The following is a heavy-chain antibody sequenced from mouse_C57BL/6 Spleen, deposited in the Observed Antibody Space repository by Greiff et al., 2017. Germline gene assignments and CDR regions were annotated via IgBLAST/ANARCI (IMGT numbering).Heavy chain of an antibody. V-gene: IGHV1-9*01. CDR2: ILPGSGST. CDR3: ARRYYGGRYFDV. CDR1: GYTFTGYW. D-gene: IGHD1-2*01. J-gene: IGHJ1*03. Sequence: QVQLKESGAELMKPGASVKLSCKATGYTFTGYWIEWVKQRPGHGLEWIGEILPGSGSTNYNEKFKGKATFTADPSSNTAYMQLSSLTTEDSAICYCARRYYGGRYFDVWGTGTTVTVSS.